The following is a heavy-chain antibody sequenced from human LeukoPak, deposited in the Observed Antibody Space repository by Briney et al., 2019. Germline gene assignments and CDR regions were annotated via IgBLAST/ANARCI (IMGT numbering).Heavy chain of an antibody. D-gene: IGHD4-17*01. CDR2: ISGSSTYT. CDR3: AREFGFRGDSTLTTLRYFDY. Sequence: PGGSLRLSCAASGFSLSDYYMTWIRQAAGKGLEWVSYISGSSTYTNYADSVKGRFTISRDNAKNSLYLQMDSLRAEDTAVYFCAREFGFRGDSTLTTLRYFDYWGQGTLVTVSS. V-gene: IGHV3-11*05. CDR1: GFSLSDYY. J-gene: IGHJ4*02.